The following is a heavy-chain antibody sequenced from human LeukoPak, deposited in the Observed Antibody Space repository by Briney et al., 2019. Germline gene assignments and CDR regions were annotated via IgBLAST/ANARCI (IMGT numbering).Heavy chain of an antibody. D-gene: IGHD3-22*01. Sequence: RVASVKVSGKASGGTFSRHAINWVRQAPGQGLEWLGGIIPMFGTAKDAQKFQGRVTITADESTSTAYMELSSLRSEDTAVYYCASPLHSSGNYYGMDVWGQGTTVTVSS. J-gene: IGHJ6*02. V-gene: IGHV1-69*13. CDR1: GGTFSRHA. CDR2: IIPMFGTA. CDR3: ASPLHSSGNYYGMDV.